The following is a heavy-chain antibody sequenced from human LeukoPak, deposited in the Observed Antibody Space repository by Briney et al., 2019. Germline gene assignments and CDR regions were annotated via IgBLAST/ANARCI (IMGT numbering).Heavy chain of an antibody. V-gene: IGHV3-74*01. CDR3: ARVGPRRSYFDC. Sequence: GGSLRLSCAASGFTFSSYWMHWVRQAPGKGLVWVSRINSDGSSTSYADSVKGRFTISRDNAKNTLYLQMNSLRAEDTAVYYCARVGPRRSYFDCWGQETLVTVSS. CDR1: GFTFSSYW. J-gene: IGHJ4*02. CDR2: INSDGSST.